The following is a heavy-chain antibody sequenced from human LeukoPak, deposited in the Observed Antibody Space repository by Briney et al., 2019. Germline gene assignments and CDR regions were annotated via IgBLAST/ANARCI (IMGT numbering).Heavy chain of an antibody. CDR2: IYTSGST. CDR1: GGSISSYY. D-gene: IGHD3-22*01. Sequence: PSETLSLTCTVSGGSISSYYWSWIRQPAGKGLEWIGRIYTSGSTNYNPSLKSRVTMSVDTSKNQFSLKLSSVTAADTAVYYCARDSPLHYDSSGYYRWFDPWGQGTLVTVSS. J-gene: IGHJ5*02. CDR3: ARDSPLHYDSSGYYRWFDP. V-gene: IGHV4-4*07.